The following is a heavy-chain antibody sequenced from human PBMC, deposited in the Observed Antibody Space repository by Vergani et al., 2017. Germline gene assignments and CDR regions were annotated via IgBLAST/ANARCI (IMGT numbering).Heavy chain of an antibody. V-gene: IGHV7-4-1*02. J-gene: IGHJ6*03. CDR3: ARDCGSAQLWFSYYYYMDV. D-gene: IGHD5-18*01. CDR1: GYTFTSYA. CDR2: INTNTGNP. Sequence: QVQLVQSGAEVKKSGASVKVSCKASGYTFTSYAMNWVLQAPGQGFEWMGWINTNTGNPTYAQGFTGRFVFSLDTSVSTAYLQISSLKAEDTPVYYCARDCGSAQLWFSYYYYMDVWGKGTTVTVSS.